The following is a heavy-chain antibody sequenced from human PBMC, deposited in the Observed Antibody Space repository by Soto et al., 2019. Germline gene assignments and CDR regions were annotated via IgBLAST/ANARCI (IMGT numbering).Heavy chain of an antibody. D-gene: IGHD6-19*01. V-gene: IGHV3-48*02. J-gene: IGHJ4*02. CDR2: ISSSSSTI. CDR1: GFTFSSYS. CDR3: ARAGVYSSGRYVESFDY. Sequence: PGGSLRLSCAASGFTFSSYSMNWVRQAPGKGLEWVSYISSSSSTIYYADSVKGRFTISRDNAKNSLYLQMNSLRDEDTAVYYCARAGVYSSGRYVESFDYWGQGTLVTVSS.